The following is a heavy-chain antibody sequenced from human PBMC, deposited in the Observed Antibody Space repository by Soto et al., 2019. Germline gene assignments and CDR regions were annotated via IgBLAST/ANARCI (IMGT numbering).Heavy chain of an antibody. CDR2: INSDGSST. V-gene: IGHV3-74*01. D-gene: IGHD6-13*01. J-gene: IGHJ3*02. Sequence: GGSLRLSCAASGFTFSSYWMHWVRQAPGKGLVWVSRINSDGSSTSYADSVKGRFTISRDNAKNTLYLQMNSLRAEDTAVYYCARRSGYSSSWLWEANAFDIWGQGTMVTVSS. CDR3: ARRSGYSSSWLWEANAFDI. CDR1: GFTFSSYW.